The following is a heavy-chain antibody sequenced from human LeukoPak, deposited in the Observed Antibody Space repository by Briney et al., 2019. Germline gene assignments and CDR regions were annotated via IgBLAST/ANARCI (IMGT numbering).Heavy chain of an antibody. J-gene: IGHJ4*02. CDR2: INHSGST. CDR1: GGSFSGYY. D-gene: IGHD3-3*01. Sequence: PSETLSLTCAVYGGSFSGYYWSWVRQPPGKGLEWIGEINHSGSTNYNPSLKSRVTISVDTSKNQFSLKLSSVTAADTAVYYCARGRGTWYYDFWSGHFDYWGQGTLVTVSS. V-gene: IGHV4-34*01. CDR3: ARGRGTWYYDFWSGHFDY.